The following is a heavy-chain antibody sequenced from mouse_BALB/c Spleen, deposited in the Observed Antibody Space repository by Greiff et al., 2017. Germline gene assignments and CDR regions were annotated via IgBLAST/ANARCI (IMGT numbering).Heavy chain of an antibody. V-gene: IGHV1S137*01. CDR3: ARERYDGDYAMDY. J-gene: IGHJ4*01. CDR1: GYTFTDYA. CDR2: ISTYYGDA. D-gene: IGHD2-14*01. Sequence: VKLMESGAELVRPGVSVKISCKGSGYTFTDYAMHWVKQSHAKSLEWIGVISTYYGDASYNQKFKGKATMTVDKSSSTAYMELARLTSEDSAIYYCARERYDGDYAMDYWGQGTSVTVSS.